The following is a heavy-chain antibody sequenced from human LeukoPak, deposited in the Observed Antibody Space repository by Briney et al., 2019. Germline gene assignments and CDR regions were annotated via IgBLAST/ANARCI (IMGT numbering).Heavy chain of an antibody. Sequence: PSQTLSLTCTVSGGSISSGSYYWGWIRQPPGKGLEWIGSIYHSGSTYYNPSLKSRVTISVDTSKNQFSLKLSSVTAADTAVYYCARDLSSGIFGVPYKDYWGQGTLVTVSS. D-gene: IGHD3-3*01. V-gene: IGHV4-39*07. CDR2: IYHSGST. J-gene: IGHJ4*02. CDR3: ARDLSSGIFGVPYKDY. CDR1: GGSISSGSYY.